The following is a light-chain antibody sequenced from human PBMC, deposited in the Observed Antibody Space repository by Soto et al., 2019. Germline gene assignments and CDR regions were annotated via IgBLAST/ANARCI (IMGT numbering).Light chain of an antibody. CDR2: DAS. CDR3: QSYDSDPVT. V-gene: IGKV1-27*01. Sequence: DIQMTQSPSSLSASVGDRVTITCRASQGIRTYLAWYQQRPGRVPKLLIYDASTLQSGVPSRFSGSGSGTDFTLTITSLQPEDVATYYCQSYDSDPVTFGPGTKVDIK. J-gene: IGKJ3*01. CDR1: QGIRTY.